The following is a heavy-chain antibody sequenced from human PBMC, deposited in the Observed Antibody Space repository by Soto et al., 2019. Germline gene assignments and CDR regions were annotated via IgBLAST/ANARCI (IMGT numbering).Heavy chain of an antibody. Sequence: AASMRDSCKASGYTITAYAIPWVRQAPGQRLEWMGWINADNGNTKYSQKFQSRVTITRDTSANTAYMELSSLRSEDTTVYYCARDQSSSIDTWGQGTLVTVSS. CDR1: GYTITAYA. V-gene: IGHV1-3*01. J-gene: IGHJ5*02. CDR2: INADNGNT. CDR3: ARDQSSSIDT. D-gene: IGHD6-6*01.